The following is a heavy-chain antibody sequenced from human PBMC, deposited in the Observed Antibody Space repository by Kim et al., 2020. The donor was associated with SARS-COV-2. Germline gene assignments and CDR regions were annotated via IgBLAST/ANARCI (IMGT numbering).Heavy chain of an antibody. CDR1: GGSFSGYY. D-gene: IGHD3-16*01. CDR3: ARVGFLGKIYYFDY. CDR2: INHSGST. V-gene: IGHV4-34*01. J-gene: IGHJ4*02. Sequence: SETLSLTCAVYGGSFSGYYWSWIRQPPGKGLEWIGEINHSGSTNYNPSLKSRVTISVDTSKNQFSLKLSSVTAADTAVYYCARVGFLGKIYYFDYWGQGTLVTVSS.